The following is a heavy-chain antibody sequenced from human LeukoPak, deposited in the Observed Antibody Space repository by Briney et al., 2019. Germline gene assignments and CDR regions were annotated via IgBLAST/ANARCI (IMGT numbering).Heavy chain of an antibody. CDR1: GGSFSGYY. CDR3: ARHPGYCSSTSCRRPFDY. D-gene: IGHD2-2*01. CDR2: INHSGST. Sequence: SETLSLTCAVYGGSFSGYYWSWIRQPPGKGLEWIREINHSGSTNYNPPLKSRVTISVDTSKNQFSLKLSSVTAADTAVYYCARHPGYCSSTSCRRPFDYWGQGTLVTVSS. J-gene: IGHJ4*02. V-gene: IGHV4-34*01.